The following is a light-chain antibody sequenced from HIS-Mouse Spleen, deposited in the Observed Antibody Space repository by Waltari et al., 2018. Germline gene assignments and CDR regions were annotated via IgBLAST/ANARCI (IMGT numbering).Light chain of an antibody. CDR3: MQALQTPFT. J-gene: IGLJ1*01. Sequence: QSVLTQPPSASGTPGQRVTTSCSGSSSNIGSNTVNWYQQLPGTAPKLLIYSNNQRPSGVPDRFSGSGSGTDFTLKISRVEAEDVGVYYCMQALQTPFTFGPGT. V-gene: IGLV1-44*01. CDR2: SNN. CDR1: SSNIGSNT.